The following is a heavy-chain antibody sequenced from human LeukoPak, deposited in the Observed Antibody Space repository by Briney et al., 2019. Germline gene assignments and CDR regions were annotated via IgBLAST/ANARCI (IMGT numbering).Heavy chain of an antibody. J-gene: IGHJ4*02. D-gene: IGHD2-2*01. Sequence: GGSLRLSCAASGFTFSSYGMHWVRQAPGKGLEWVSGISWNSGSIGYADSVKGRFTISRDNSKNMLYLQMGSLRAEDMAVYYCARDHCSSTSCYAELDHWGQGTLVTVSS. CDR1: GFTFSSYG. V-gene: IGHV3-64*02. CDR3: ARDHCSSTSCYAELDH. CDR2: ISWNSGSI.